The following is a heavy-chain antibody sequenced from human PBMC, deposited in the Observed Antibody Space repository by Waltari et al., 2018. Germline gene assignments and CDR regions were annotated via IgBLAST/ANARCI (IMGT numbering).Heavy chain of an antibody. CDR2: ISSSSSTI. J-gene: IGHJ4*02. Sequence: EVQLVESGGGLVQPGGSLRLSCAASGFTFSSYSMNWVRQAPGKWLEWVSYISSSSSTIYYADSVKGRFTISRDNAKNSLYLQMNSLRAEDTAVYYCALPRDGYNFNQYYFDYWGQGTLVTVSS. CDR3: ALPRDGYNFNQYYFDY. CDR1: GFTFSSYS. V-gene: IGHV3-48*04. D-gene: IGHD5-12*01.